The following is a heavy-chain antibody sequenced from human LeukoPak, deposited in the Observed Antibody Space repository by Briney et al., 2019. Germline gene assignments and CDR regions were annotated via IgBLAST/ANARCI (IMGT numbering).Heavy chain of an antibody. Sequence: PSETLSLTCTVSGGSISNYYWSWIRQPPGKGLEWIGYIYYSGTTNYSPSLKSRVTISVDTSKNQFSLKLSSVTAADTAVYYCARDMGRWLQAGAFDIWGQGTMVTVSS. V-gene: IGHV4-59*01. J-gene: IGHJ3*02. CDR2: IYYSGTT. CDR3: ARDMGRWLQAGAFDI. CDR1: GGSISNYY. D-gene: IGHD5-24*01.